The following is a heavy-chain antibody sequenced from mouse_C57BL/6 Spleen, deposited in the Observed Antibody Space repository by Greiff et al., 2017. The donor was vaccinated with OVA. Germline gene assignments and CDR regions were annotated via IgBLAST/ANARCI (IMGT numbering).Heavy chain of an antibody. Sequence: VMLVESGAELVRPGTSVKMSCKASGYTFTNYWIGWAKQRPGHGLEWIGDIYPGGGYTNYNEKFKGKATMTADKSSSTAYMQFSSMTSEDSAIDYCAREGTGPMDYWGQGTSVTVSS. J-gene: IGHJ4*01. CDR2: IYPGGGYT. D-gene: IGHD4-1*01. V-gene: IGHV1-63*01. CDR1: GYTFTNYW. CDR3: AREGTGPMDY.